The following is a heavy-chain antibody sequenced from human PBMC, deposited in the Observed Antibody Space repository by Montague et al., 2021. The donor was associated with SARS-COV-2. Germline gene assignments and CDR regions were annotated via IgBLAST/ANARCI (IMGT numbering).Heavy chain of an antibody. V-gene: IGHV4-39*07. CDR2: MYYSGST. Sequence: SETLSLTCTVSGGSISSSTYYWAWIRQPPGKGLEWIGNMYYSGSTYYNPSLKSRVTISIDTSKNQFSLKLSPVTAADTAVYYCARDDIVLQGVAKGMDVWGQGTMVTVSS. CDR1: GGSISSSTYY. D-gene: IGHD2-15*01. CDR3: ARDDIVLQGVAKGMDV. J-gene: IGHJ6*02.